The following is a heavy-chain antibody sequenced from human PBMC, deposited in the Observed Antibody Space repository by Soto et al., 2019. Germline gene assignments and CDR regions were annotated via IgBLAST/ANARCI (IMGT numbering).Heavy chain of an antibody. CDR2: ISFDGTNK. CDR1: GFTFSNYA. V-gene: IGHV3-30*18. CDR3: AKDLSYCSGGSCYQHDGSDN. Sequence: VQLVESGGGGVQPGGSLRLSCAACGFTFSNYAMHWVRQAPGKGLEWVAIISFDGTNKFYTDSVKGRFTISRDNSKNTLFLEMSSLRAEDTAVYFCAKDLSYCSGGSCYQHDGSDNWGQGTLVTVSS. J-gene: IGHJ4*02. D-gene: IGHD2-15*01.